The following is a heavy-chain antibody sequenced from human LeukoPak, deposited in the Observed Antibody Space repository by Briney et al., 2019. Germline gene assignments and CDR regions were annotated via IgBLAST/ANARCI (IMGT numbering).Heavy chain of an antibody. J-gene: IGHJ4*02. D-gene: IGHD3-10*01. V-gene: IGHV4-34*01. CDR3: ARGLTLYYYGSGSTTNQTAYYFDY. Sequence: SETPSLTCAVYGGSFSGYYWSWIRQPPGKGLEWIGEINHSGSTNYNPSLKSRVTISVDTSKNQFSLKLSSVTAADTAVYYCARGLTLYYYGSGSTTNQTAYYFDYWGQGTLVTVSS. CDR2: INHSGST. CDR1: GGSFSGYY.